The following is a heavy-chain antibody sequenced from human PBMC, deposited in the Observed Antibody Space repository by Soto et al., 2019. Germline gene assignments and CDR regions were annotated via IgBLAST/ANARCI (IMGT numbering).Heavy chain of an antibody. CDR2: IYYSGST. CDR3: ARHNYGSGSTYFDY. D-gene: IGHD3-10*01. V-gene: IGHV4-61*08. Sequence: ASETLRLTRTVSGGSISSGGCYWSLNRQHPGKGLEWIGYIYYSGSTNYNPSLKSRVTISVDTSKNQFSLKLNSMTAADTAVYYCARHNYGSGSTYFDYWGQGTLVTVSS. CDR1: GGSISSGGCY. J-gene: IGHJ4*02.